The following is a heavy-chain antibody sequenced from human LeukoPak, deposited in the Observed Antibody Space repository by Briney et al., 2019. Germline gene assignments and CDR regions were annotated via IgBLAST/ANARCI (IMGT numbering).Heavy chain of an antibody. V-gene: IGHV1-18*01. J-gene: IGHJ6*03. CDR2: INTHSGNT. CDR3: ARGVGIAAVGSFYFYMDV. Sequence: ASVKVSCKASGYSFNSYGINWVRQAPGHGIERVGWINTHSGNTNYAQKFQGRVTMTTDTSTSTAYMELKSLRSDDTAVYYCARGVGIAAVGSFYFYMDVWGKGTTVTVSS. D-gene: IGHD6-13*01. CDR1: GYSFNSYG.